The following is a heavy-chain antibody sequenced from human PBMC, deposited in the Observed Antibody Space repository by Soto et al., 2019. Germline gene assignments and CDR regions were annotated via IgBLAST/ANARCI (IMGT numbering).Heavy chain of an antibody. D-gene: IGHD3-22*01. CDR2: IGTAGDT. CDR1: GFTFSSYD. CDR3: ASAYYDSSGYYCFDY. Sequence: GGSLRLSCAASGFTFSSYDMHWVRQATGKGLEWVSAIGTAGDTYYPGSVKGRFTISRENAKNSLYLQMKSLRAEDTAVYYCASAYYDSSGYYCFDYWGQGTLVTVSS. J-gene: IGHJ4*02. V-gene: IGHV3-13*01.